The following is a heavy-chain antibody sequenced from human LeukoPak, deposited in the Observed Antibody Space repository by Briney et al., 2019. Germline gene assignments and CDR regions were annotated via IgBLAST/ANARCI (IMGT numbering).Heavy chain of an antibody. V-gene: IGHV1-2*04. CDR1: GYTFTGYY. CDR3: ARGRDFERGYSGYGDNWFDP. D-gene: IGHD5-12*01. J-gene: IGHJ5*02. Sequence: ASVKVSCKASGYTFTGYYMHWVRQAPGQGLEWMGRINPNSGGTNYAQKFQGWVTMTRDTSISTAYMELSRLRSDDTAVYYCARGRDFERGYSGYGDNWFDPWGQGTLVTVSS. CDR2: INPNSGGT.